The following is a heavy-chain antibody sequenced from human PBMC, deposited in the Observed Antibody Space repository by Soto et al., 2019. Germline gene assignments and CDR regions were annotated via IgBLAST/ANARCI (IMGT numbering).Heavy chain of an antibody. D-gene: IGHD5-12*01. Sequence: SETLSLTCTVSGGSINTFYLIWVRQPAGKGLKSIARVFSSGSTSFNPSLESRVAMSVDTSKNHFSLNLSSVTAADMAVYYCAREGSYSAYNFAHGIQLWSFDFWGQGALVTVSS. CDR1: GGSINTFY. J-gene: IGHJ4*02. CDR2: VFSSGST. V-gene: IGHV4-4*07. CDR3: AREGSYSAYNFAHGIQLWSFDF.